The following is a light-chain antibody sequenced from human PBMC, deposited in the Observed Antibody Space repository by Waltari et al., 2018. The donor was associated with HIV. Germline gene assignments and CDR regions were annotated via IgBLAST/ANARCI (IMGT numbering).Light chain of an antibody. CDR1: SSDIGGYNY. Sequence: QSALTQPASVSGSPGQSITISCTGTSSDIGGYNYVSWYQQHPGKAPKLMIYDVSNRPVGVSNPLSGFKFGNTAPLTLSWVQAGDVACYYCHSYSTGSKLVFRGGTKLTLL. V-gene: IGLV2-14*03. CDR3: HSYSTGSKLV. J-gene: IGLJ2*01. CDR2: DVS.